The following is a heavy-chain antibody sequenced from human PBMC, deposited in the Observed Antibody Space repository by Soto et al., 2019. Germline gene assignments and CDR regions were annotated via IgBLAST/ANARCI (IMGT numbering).Heavy chain of an antibody. CDR1: GYGFTTYG. V-gene: IGHV1-18*01. Sequence: QVHLVQSGAEVKKPGASVKVSCKGSGYGFTTYGITWVRQAPGQGLEWMAWISAHNGNTNYAQKLQGRVTVTRDTSPCTAYMELRSLRSNDTAVYYCARGRYGEYWGQGALVTVSS. D-gene: IGHD3-10*01. J-gene: IGHJ4*02. CDR3: ARGRYGEY. CDR2: ISAHNGNT.